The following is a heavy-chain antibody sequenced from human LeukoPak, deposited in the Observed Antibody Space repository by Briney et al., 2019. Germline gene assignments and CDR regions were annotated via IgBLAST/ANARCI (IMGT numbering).Heavy chain of an antibody. CDR1: GGSFSGYY. D-gene: IGHD3-10*01. CDR3: ARGGPSMVRGVYDYMDV. J-gene: IGHJ6*03. CDR2: INHSGST. Sequence: SETLSLTCAVYGGSFSGYYWSWIRQPPGKGLEWIGEINHSGSTNYNPSLKSRVTISVDTSKNQFSLKLSSVTAAETAVYYCARGGPSMVRGVYDYMDVWGQGTTVTVSS. V-gene: IGHV4-34*01.